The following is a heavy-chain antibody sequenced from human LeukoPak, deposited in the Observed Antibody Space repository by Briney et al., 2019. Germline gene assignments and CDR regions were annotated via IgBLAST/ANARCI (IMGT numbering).Heavy chain of an antibody. V-gene: IGHV4-59*08. CDR2: IYYSGST. CDR3: ARAFVDTAMVDAFDI. Sequence: PSDTLSLTCTVSGGSISSLYWRWLRHPPGKGLEWIGYIYYSGSTNYNPSLKSRGTISVDASKNQFSLKLNSVTAADTAVYYCARAFVDTAMVDAFDIWGQGTMVTVSS. D-gene: IGHD5-18*01. J-gene: IGHJ3*02. CDR1: GGSISSLY.